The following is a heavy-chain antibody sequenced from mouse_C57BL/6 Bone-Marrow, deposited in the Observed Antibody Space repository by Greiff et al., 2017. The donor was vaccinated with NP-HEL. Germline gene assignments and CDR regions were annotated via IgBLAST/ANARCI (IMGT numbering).Heavy chain of an antibody. CDR3: AREGPITTVVAPDYAMDY. CDR2: INPNNGGT. CDR1: GYTFTDYY. V-gene: IGHV1-26*01. J-gene: IGHJ4*01. D-gene: IGHD1-1*01. Sequence: EVKLQQSGPELVKPGASVKISCKASGYTFTDYYMNWVKQSHGKSLEWIGDINPNNGGTSYNQKFKGKATLTVDKSSSTAYMELRSLTSEDSAVYYCAREGPITTVVAPDYAMDYWGQGTSVTVSS.